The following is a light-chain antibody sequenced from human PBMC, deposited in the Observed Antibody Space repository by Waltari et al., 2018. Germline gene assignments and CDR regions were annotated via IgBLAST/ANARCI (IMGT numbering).Light chain of an antibody. CDR3: QQYNTFSGS. Sequence: DIQMTQSPYTLSASVGDKVTITCRASQTIRNWLAWYQLKPGKAPKLLIYEVSTLDSGVPSRFSGSGSETEFTLTIGSLQPDDFATYYCQQYNTFSGSFGQGTKVEVK. V-gene: IGKV1-5*03. J-gene: IGKJ1*01. CDR2: EVS. CDR1: QTIRNW.